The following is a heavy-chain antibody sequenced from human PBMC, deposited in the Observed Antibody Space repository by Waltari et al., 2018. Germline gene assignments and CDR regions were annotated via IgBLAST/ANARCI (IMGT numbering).Heavy chain of an antibody. CDR3: ARFGRFLEWLLSLDY. J-gene: IGHJ4*02. CDR2: IYHSGST. Sequence: QVQLQESGPGLVKPSETLSLTCTVSGYSISSGYYWGWIRQPPGEGLEWIGSIYHSGSTYYNPSLKSRVTISVDTSKNQFSLKLSSVTAADTAVYYCARFGRFLEWLLSLDYWGQGTLVTVSS. CDR1: GYSISSGYY. D-gene: IGHD3-3*01. V-gene: IGHV4-38-2*02.